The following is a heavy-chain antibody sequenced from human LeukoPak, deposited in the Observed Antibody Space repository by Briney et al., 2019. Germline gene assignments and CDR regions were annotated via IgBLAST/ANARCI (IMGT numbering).Heavy chain of an antibody. J-gene: IGHJ6*02. CDR1: GFTFSSYW. CDR3: ARDGSYSSPNYYYGMDV. V-gene: IGHV3-7*03. D-gene: IGHD6-13*01. CDR2: INQDGSEK. Sequence: GGSLRLSCAASGFTFSSYWMSWVRQAPGKGLEWVANINQDGSEKYYVDSVKGRFTISRDNAKKSLYLQMNSLRAEDTAVYYCARDGSYSSPNYYYGMDVWGQGTTVTVSS.